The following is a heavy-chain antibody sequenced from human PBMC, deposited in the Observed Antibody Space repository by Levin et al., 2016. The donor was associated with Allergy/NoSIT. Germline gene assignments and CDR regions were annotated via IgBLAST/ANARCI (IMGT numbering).Heavy chain of an antibody. CDR3: AKNHPHNWFDP. J-gene: IGHJ5*02. CDR1: GFTFSSYA. Sequence: GESLKISCAASGFTFSSYAMSWVRQAPGKGLEWVSAISGSGGSTYYADSVKGRFTISRDNSKNTLYLQMNSLRAEDTAVYYCAKNHPHNWFDPWGQGTLVTVSS. D-gene: IGHD1-14*01. CDR2: ISGSGGST. V-gene: IGHV3-23*01.